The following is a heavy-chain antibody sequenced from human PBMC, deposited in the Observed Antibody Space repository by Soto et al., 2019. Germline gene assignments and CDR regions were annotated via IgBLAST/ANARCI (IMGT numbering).Heavy chain of an antibody. V-gene: IGHV4-39*01. CDR2: IYYSGST. CDR1: GGSISSSSYY. J-gene: IGHJ6*02. D-gene: IGHD6-25*01. CDR3: ARHFYALGSSDYYYYGMDV. Sequence: SETLSLTCTVSGGSISSSSYYWGWIRQPPGKGLEWIGSIYYSGSTYYNPSLKSRVTISVDTSKNQYSLKLSSVTAADTAVYYCARHFYALGSSDYYYYGMDVWGQGTTVTVSS.